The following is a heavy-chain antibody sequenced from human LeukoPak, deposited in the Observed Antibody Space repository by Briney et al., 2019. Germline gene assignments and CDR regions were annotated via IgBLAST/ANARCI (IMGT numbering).Heavy chain of an antibody. CDR1: GGTFSSYA. CDR3: ARDGSGSYLYHGMDV. J-gene: IGHJ6*02. Sequence: GASVKVSCKASGGTFSSYAISWVRQAPGQGLEWMGWISAYNGNTNYAQKLQGRVTMTTDTSTSTAYMELRSLRSDDTAVYYCARDGSGSYLYHGMDVWGQGTTVTVSS. V-gene: IGHV1-18*01. CDR2: ISAYNGNT. D-gene: IGHD3-10*01.